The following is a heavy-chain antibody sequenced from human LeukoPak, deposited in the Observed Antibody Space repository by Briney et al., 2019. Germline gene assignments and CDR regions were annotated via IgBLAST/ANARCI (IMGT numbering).Heavy chain of an antibody. J-gene: IGHJ6*03. V-gene: IGHV4-34*01. CDR1: GGSFSGYY. CDR2: INHSGST. Sequence: SETLSLTCAVYGGSFSGYYWSWIRQPPGKGLEWIGEINHSGSTNYNPSLKSRVTISVDTSKNQFSLKLSSVTAADTAVYYCARVGYSSGWYETRRYGKLEYYMDAWGKGTTVTVSS. CDR3: ARVGYSSGWYETRRYGKLEYYMDA. D-gene: IGHD6-19*01.